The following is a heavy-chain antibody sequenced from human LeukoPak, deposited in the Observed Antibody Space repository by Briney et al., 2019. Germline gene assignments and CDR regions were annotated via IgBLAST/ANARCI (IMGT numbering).Heavy chain of an antibody. J-gene: IGHJ4*02. V-gene: IGHV1-69*13. CDR2: IIPIFGTA. Sequence: ASVKVSCKASGGTFSSYAISWVRQAPGQGLEWMGGIIPIFGTANYAQKFQGRVTITADESTSTAYMELSSLRSEDTAVYYCARLNTAMVEFDYWGQGTLVTVSS. CDR3: ARLNTAMVEFDY. CDR1: GGTFSSYA. D-gene: IGHD5-18*01.